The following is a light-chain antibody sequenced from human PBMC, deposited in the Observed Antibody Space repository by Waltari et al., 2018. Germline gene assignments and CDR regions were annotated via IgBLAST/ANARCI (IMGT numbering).Light chain of an antibody. CDR1: SSDVGTYNR. Sequence: QSALTQPASVSGSPGPSITIPCPGTSSDVGTYNRVSWYQQHPGKAPKLMIYAVSKRPSGVSDRFSGSKSGDMASLTISGLQPEDDAEDFCSSYAGSSKGVFGGGTKVTVL. CDR3: SSYAGSSKGV. V-gene: IGLV2-23*02. CDR2: AVS. J-gene: IGLJ2*01.